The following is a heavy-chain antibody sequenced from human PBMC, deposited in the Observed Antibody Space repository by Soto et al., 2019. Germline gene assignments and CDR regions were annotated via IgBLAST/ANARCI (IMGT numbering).Heavy chain of an antibody. CDR1: GFIFNNYA. J-gene: IGHJ4*02. CDR3: AKGELGTDS. V-gene: IGHV3-23*01. D-gene: IGHD1-7*01. Sequence: EVQLLESGGGLVQPGESLRLSCAASGFIFNNYAMSWVRQAPGKGLEWVSSISGSGGSTYYADSVKGRFTISRDNSTNTLYLQMNRRRAEDTAIYYCAKGELGTDSWGQGTLVTVSS. CDR2: ISGSGGST.